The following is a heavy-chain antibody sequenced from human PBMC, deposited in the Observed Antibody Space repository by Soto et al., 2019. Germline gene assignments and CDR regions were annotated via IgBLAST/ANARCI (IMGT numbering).Heavy chain of an antibody. CDR3: AREAIAVAGAQYFQH. J-gene: IGHJ1*01. D-gene: IGHD6-19*01. Sequence: QVQLVESGGGVVQPGRSLRLSCAASGFTFSSYGMHWVRQAPGKGLEWVAVIWYDGSNKYYADSVKGRFTISRDNSKNTLYLQMNSLRAEDMAVYYCAREAIAVAGAQYFQHWGQGTLVTVSS. CDR1: GFTFSSYG. CDR2: IWYDGSNK. V-gene: IGHV3-33*01.